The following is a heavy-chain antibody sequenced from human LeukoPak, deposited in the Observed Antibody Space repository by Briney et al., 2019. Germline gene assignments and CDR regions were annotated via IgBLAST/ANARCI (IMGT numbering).Heavy chain of an antibody. J-gene: IGHJ5*02. CDR2: INPSGGST. Sequence: ASVKVSCTASGYTFTSYYMHWVRQAPGQGLEWMGIINPSGGSTSYAQKFQGRVTMTRDTSTSTVYMELSSLRSEDTAVYYCAQDISGGMYGIWFDPWGQGTLVTVPS. CDR3: AQDISGGMYGIWFDP. V-gene: IGHV1-46*01. CDR1: GYTFTSYY. D-gene: IGHD2-8*01.